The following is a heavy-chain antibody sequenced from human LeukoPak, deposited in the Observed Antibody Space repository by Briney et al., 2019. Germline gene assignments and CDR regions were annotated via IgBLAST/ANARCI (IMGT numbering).Heavy chain of an antibody. CDR3: ARSGLPLFYYYMDV. Sequence: GASVQVSCKASGYTFPCYFIHWVRQAPGQGLEWMGWINPNSGGTDYAQKFQGRVTMARDTSITTAYMELSRLRSDDTALYYCARSGLPLFYYYMDVGGKGTTVTVSS. CDR2: INPNSGGT. CDR1: GYTFPCYF. J-gene: IGHJ6*03. V-gene: IGHV1-2*02. D-gene: IGHD2-8*02.